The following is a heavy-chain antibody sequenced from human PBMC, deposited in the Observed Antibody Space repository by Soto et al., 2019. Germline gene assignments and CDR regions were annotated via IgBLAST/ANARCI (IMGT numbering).Heavy chain of an antibody. D-gene: IGHD3-3*01. J-gene: IGHJ4*02. CDR1: GGSFTGHY. CDR2: INHGGST. Sequence: QVQLQQWGAWPLKPSETLSLTCAVYGGSFTGHYCTWIRQPPGKGLEWIGEINHGGSTNYNPSLKSRVTISIDTSKNQLSLKLSSVTAADTAVYYCARGGTYYDCWGGDYWGQGILVTVSS. CDR3: ARGGTYYDCWGGDY. V-gene: IGHV4-34*01.